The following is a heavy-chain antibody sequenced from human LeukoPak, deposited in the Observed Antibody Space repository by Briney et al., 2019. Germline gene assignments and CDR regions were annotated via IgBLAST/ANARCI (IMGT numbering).Heavy chain of an antibody. CDR1: GFTFSSYE. D-gene: IGHD3-16*02. J-gene: IGHJ4*02. CDR2: ISSSGSTI. V-gene: IGHV3-48*03. CDR3: ARSLSSRFSGPRRPYYFDS. Sequence: GGSLRLSCAASGFTFSSYEMNWVRQAPGKGLEWVSYISSSGSTIYYADSVKGRFTISRDNAKNSLYLQMNSLRAEDTAVYYCARSLSSRFSGPRRPYYFDSWGQGTLVTVSS.